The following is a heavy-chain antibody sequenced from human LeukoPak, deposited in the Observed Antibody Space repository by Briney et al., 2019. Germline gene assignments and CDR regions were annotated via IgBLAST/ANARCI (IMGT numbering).Heavy chain of an antibody. CDR2: ISYDGSIQ. V-gene: IGHV3-30*18. D-gene: IGHD1-7*01. CDR1: GFTFSSYF. CDR3: AKGRSAGTSALSY. J-gene: IGHJ4*02. Sequence: GGSLRLSCAASGFTFSSYFVHWVRQAPGKGLDWVTTISYDGSIQYYSDSVKGRFTISRDNAKNSLYLQMNSLRAEDTAVYYCAKGRSAGTSALSYWGQGTLVTVSS.